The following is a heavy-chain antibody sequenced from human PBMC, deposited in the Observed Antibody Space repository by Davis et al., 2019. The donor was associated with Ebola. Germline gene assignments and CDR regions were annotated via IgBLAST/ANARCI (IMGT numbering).Heavy chain of an antibody. Sequence: ASVKVSCKAPGHTFSNYAMHWVRQAPGQRLEWMGWIHGGNGNRKYSQKFQGRVTITMDTSASTAYMDLSSLRSEDTAVYYCARATFAYNSGWYADYWGQGTLVTVSS. V-gene: IGHV1-3*01. D-gene: IGHD6-19*01. CDR1: GHTFSNYA. CDR2: IHGGNGNR. CDR3: ARATFAYNSGWYADY. J-gene: IGHJ4*02.